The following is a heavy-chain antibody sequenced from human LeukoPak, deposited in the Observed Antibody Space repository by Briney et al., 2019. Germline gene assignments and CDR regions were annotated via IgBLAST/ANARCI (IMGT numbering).Heavy chain of an antibody. Sequence: GGSLRLSCAASGFTFSSHRMNWDRQAPGKVPGWAADISGSSDDIHYADSVTGRFTISRDNAKNSVYLQMNSLRVEDTAVYYCARDSGRYGYYMDVWGKGTTVTVSS. CDR2: ISGSSDDI. J-gene: IGHJ6*04. CDR1: GFTFSSHR. V-gene: IGHV3-48*01. D-gene: IGHD1-26*01. CDR3: ARDSGRYGYYMDV.